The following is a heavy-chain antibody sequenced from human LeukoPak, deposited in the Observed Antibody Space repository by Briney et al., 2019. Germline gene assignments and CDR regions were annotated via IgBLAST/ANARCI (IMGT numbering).Heavy chain of an antibody. Sequence: GGSLRLSCAASGFTFRNYWMSWVRQAPGAGLEWVANIKQDGSDRNYVASVGGRFTISRDNAESSLYLQMNSLRAEDTAVYYCVRNLAVAGTRFDSWGQGTLVTVSS. CDR3: VRNLAVAGTRFDS. D-gene: IGHD6-19*01. J-gene: IGHJ4*02. V-gene: IGHV3-7*03. CDR2: IKQDGSDR. CDR1: GFTFRNYW.